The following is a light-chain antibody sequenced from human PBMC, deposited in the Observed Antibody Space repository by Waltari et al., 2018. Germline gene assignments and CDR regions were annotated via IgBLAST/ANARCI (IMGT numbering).Light chain of an antibody. CDR2: QAN. CDR1: SGSLSTTSY. CDR3: GLHMGSGIWV. V-gene: IGLV8-61*01. Sequence: QTVVTQEPSLSVSPGGTVTLTCALSSGSLSTTSYATWYQQTPGQAPTTLGYQANAGPSAGPVGFDGSIRGNRAALRFTGGEADDDFDYYCGLHMGSGIWVFGGETRLTVL. J-gene: IGLJ3*02.